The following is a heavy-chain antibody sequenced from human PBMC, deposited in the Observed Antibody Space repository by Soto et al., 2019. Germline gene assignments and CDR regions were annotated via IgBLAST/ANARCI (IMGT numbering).Heavy chain of an antibody. CDR2: INSDGSST. J-gene: IGHJ3*02. CDR1: GFTFSSYW. V-gene: IGHV3-74*01. CDR3: ARDRGHCSGGSCYSFLAFDI. D-gene: IGHD2-15*01. Sequence: PGGSLRLSCAASGFTFSSYWMHWVRQAPGKGLVWFSRINSDGSSTSYADSVKGRFTISRDNAKNTLYLQMNSLRAEDTAVYYCARDRGHCSGGSCYSFLAFDIWGQGTMVTVSS.